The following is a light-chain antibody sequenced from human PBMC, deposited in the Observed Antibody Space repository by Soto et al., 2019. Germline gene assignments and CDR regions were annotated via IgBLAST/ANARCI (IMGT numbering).Light chain of an antibody. CDR3: QSYDDSLGGHVI. V-gene: IGLV1-40*01. J-gene: IGLJ2*01. CDR2: ANT. CDR1: SSYIGAGYD. Sequence: QSVLTQPPSVSGAPGHRVTISCTGSSSYIGAGYDVHWYQQLPGTTPKLLIYANTNQPSGVPDRFSGSKSGTSASLAITGLQAEYEADYYCQSYDDSLGGHVIFGGGTKLTVL.